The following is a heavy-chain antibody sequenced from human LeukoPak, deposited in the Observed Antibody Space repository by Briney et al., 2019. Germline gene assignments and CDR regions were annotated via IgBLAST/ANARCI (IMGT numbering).Heavy chain of an antibody. CDR3: ARLPKEYCSGGSCYGSQAWFDP. V-gene: IGHV1-18*01. CDR2: ITPYNDNT. Sequence: ASVKVSCKASGYTFASYGISWVRQAPGQGPEWMGWITPYNDNTYYAQNLQGRVTMTTDTSTSTAYMELRSLRSDDTAIYYCARLPKEYCSGGSCYGSQAWFDPWGQGTLVTVSS. D-gene: IGHD2-15*01. CDR1: GYTFASYG. J-gene: IGHJ5*02.